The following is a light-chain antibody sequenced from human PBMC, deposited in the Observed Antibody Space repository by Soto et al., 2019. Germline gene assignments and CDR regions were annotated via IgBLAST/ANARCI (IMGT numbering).Light chain of an antibody. V-gene: IGKV1-33*01. CDR3: QQYDNPPLS. CDR2: DAS. J-gene: IGKJ4*01. CDR1: QDVSNY. Sequence: DIPMTQSPSSLSASVGDRVTLTCQASQDVSNYFNWYQQKPGKAPQLLIYDASNSETGVPSRFSGSGSGTDFTFTISTLQPEDIATYYCQQYDNPPLSFGGGTKVEIK.